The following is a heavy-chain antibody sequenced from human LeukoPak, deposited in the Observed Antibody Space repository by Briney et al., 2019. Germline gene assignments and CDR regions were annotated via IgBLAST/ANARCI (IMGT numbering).Heavy chain of an antibody. CDR2: ISVSGNT. V-gene: IGHV3-23*01. J-gene: IGHJ4*02. CDR3: AKAPVTTCSGAYCYPFDY. CDR1: GFTLSSYA. D-gene: IGHD2-15*01. Sequence: GGSLRLSCAASGFTLSSYAMSWVRQGPGKGLEWVSAISVSGNTYHADFVKGRFTISRDSSKNTLYLQMNSLRAEDAAVYYCAKAPVTTCSGAYCYPFDYWGQGTLVTVSS.